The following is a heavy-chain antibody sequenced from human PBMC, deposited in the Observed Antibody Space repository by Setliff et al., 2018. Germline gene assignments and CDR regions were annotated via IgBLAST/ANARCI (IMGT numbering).Heavy chain of an antibody. CDR2: IKSSGSSI. J-gene: IGHJ5*01. CDR3: ARSPGWIPWFDS. V-gene: IGHV3-48*03. D-gene: IGHD5-18*01. CDR1: GFTFSNYD. Sequence: PGGSLRLSCAASGFTFSNYDMNWVRQAPGKGLEWVSYIKSSGSSIYYADSVKGRFTISRDNAKNSLYLQMDSLRVEDTAVYFCARSPGWIPWFDSWGQGTLVTVSS.